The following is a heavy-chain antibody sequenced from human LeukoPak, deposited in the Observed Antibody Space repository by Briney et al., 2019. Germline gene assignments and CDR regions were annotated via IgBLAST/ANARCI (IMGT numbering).Heavy chain of an antibody. CDR3: AKSGNWNDVLFDY. CDR1: GGSISSYY. Sequence: PSETLSLTCTVSGGSISSYYWSWVRQAPGKGLEWVSAISGSGGSTYYADSVKGRFTISRDNSKNTLYLQMNSLRAEDTAVYYCAKSGNWNDVLFDYWGQGTLVTVSS. J-gene: IGHJ4*02. CDR2: ISGSGGST. V-gene: IGHV3-23*01. D-gene: IGHD1-20*01.